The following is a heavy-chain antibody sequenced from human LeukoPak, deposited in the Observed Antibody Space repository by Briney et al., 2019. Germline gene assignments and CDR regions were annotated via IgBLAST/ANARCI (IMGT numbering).Heavy chain of an antibody. V-gene: IGHV3-7*01. Sequence: GGPLRLSCAASGFTFRNYWMSWVRQAPGKGLEWVANIKTDGSQKYYVDSVGGRFAISRDNAKSSLYLQMNSLRVEDTAVYHCARDWDGSGTVFDLWGQGTLVTVSS. CDR2: IKTDGSQK. CDR1: GFTFRNYW. D-gene: IGHD3-10*01. J-gene: IGHJ5*02. CDR3: ARDWDGSGTVFDL.